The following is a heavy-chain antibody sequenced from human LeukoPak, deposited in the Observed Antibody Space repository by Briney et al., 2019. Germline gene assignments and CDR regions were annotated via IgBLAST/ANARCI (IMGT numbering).Heavy chain of an antibody. CDR1: GFTFSSYW. Sequence: GGSLRLSCAASGFTFSSYWMHWVRQAPGKGLVWVSRINSDGSSTSYADSVKGRFTISRDNAKNTLYLQMNSQRAEDTAVYYCARDDVDYYYGMDVWGQGTTVTVSS. CDR2: INSDGSST. CDR3: ARDDVDYYYGMDV. D-gene: IGHD3-10*02. V-gene: IGHV3-74*01. J-gene: IGHJ6*02.